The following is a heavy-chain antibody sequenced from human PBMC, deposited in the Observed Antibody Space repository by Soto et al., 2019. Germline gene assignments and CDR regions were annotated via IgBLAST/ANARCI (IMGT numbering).Heavy chain of an antibody. CDR3: ARTDSSGSFDF. J-gene: IGHJ4*02. CDR2: IYPGDSDT. D-gene: IGHD3-22*01. Sequence: GESLKISRRGSWYSFTSYWIGWGRQMRGKGVEWMGIIYPGDSDTRYSPACQGQVTISADKSISTAYLQWSSVKASVTSMYYCARTDSSGSFDFWGQGTLVTVSS. CDR1: WYSFTSYW. V-gene: IGHV5-51*01.